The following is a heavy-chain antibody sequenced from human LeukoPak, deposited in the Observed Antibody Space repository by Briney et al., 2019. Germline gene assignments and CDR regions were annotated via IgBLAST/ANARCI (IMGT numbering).Heavy chain of an antibody. V-gene: IGHV3-23*01. Sequence: GGSLRLSCAASGFTFSSSAMSWVRQAPGKGLEWVSSISGSGSGGSTYYADSVKGRFTISRDNSKNTLYLQMNSLRAEDTAVYYCAKGGSRGGYQDLDYWGQGTLVTVSS. D-gene: IGHD5-12*01. CDR1: GFTFSSSA. CDR2: ISGSGSGGST. J-gene: IGHJ4*02. CDR3: AKGGSRGGYQDLDY.